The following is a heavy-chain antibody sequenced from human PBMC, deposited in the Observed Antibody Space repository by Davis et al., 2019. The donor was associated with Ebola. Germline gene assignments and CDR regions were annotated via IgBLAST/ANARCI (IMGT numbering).Heavy chain of an antibody. D-gene: IGHD2-21*02. CDR1: VITFSSYA. Sequence: GGSLRLSCTDSVITFSSYAMTWVRQAPGKGLEWVSAISGSGGSTYYADSVKGRFTISRDNSKNTLYLQMNSLRAEDTAVYYCAKIVVVTATLGWFDPWGQGTLVTVSS. CDR2: ISGSGGST. V-gene: IGHV3-23*01. J-gene: IGHJ5*02. CDR3: AKIVVVTATLGWFDP.